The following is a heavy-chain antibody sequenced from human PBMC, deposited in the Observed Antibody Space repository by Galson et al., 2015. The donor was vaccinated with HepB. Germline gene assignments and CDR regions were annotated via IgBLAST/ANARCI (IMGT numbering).Heavy chain of an antibody. J-gene: IGHJ6*02. D-gene: IGHD6-13*01. CDR2: ISSSSSYI. Sequence: SLRLSCAASGFTFSSYTMTWVRQAPGKGLEWVSSISSSSSYINYADSVKGRFTIPRDNAKNSLYLQMNNLRAEDTAVYYCARVLQQLTLYYYYGMDVWGQGTPVTVSS. CDR3: ARVLQQLTLYYYYGMDV. CDR1: GFTFSSYT. V-gene: IGHV3-21*01.